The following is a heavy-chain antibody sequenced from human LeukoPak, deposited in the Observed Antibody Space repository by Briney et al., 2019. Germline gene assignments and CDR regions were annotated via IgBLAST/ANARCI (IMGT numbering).Heavy chain of an antibody. Sequence: GESLKISCKGPGYIFSIFWINWVRQMPGKGLEWMGRIDPSDSFTTYSPSFQGRVTISADKSTGTAYLQWNSLKASDTALYYCARQDTAMGWSDFDYWGQATLVTVSS. CDR3: ARQDTAMGWSDFDY. D-gene: IGHD5-18*01. J-gene: IGHJ4*02. CDR1: GYIFSIFW. V-gene: IGHV5-10-1*01. CDR2: IDPSDSFT.